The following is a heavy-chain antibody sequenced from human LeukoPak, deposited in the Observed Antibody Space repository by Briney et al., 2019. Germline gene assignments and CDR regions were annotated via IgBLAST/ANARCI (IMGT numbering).Heavy chain of an antibody. J-gene: IGHJ5*02. CDR3: ARELRGFDP. Sequence: PGGSLRLSCAASGFTVSSNYMDWVRQAPGKGLEWVSVIYSDGSTYYTDSVKGRFIISRDNSKNTVYLQMSSLRADDTAVYYCARELRGFDPWGQGTLVTVSS. CDR1: GFTVSSNY. D-gene: IGHD3-10*01. V-gene: IGHV3-66*01. CDR2: IYSDGST.